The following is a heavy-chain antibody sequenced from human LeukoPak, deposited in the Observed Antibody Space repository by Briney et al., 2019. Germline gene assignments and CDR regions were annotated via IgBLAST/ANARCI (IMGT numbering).Heavy chain of an antibody. CDR2: INKEGSVK. Sequence: GWSVRLSCAASGFTFSRYWISWVRQAPGKGLEGVANINKEGSVKYYVDSVKGRFTISRDNAKNSLYMQMNSLRDEDTAVYYCARDPRRRDGYNYYFNGMDVWGQGTTVTVSS. D-gene: IGHD5-24*01. CDR3: ARDPRRRDGYNYYFNGMDV. CDR1: GFTFSRYW. J-gene: IGHJ6*02. V-gene: IGHV3-7*04.